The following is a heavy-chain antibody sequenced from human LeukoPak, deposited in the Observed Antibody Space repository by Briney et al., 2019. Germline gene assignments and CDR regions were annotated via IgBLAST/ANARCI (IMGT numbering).Heavy chain of an antibody. V-gene: IGHV3-74*01. CDR2: INSDGSRT. J-gene: IGHJ3*02. D-gene: IGHD3-22*01. CDR3: ARDKQYYDSSGSYDAFDI. CDR1: GFTVSINY. Sequence: GGSLRLSCAASGFTVSINYMTWVRQAPGKGLEWVSRINSDGSRTSYADSVKGRFTISRDNAKNTLYLQMNSLRAEDTALYYCARDKQYYDSSGSYDAFDIWGQGTMVTVSS.